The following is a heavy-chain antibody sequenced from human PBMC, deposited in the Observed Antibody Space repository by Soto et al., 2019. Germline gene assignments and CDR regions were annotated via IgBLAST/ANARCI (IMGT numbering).Heavy chain of an antibody. V-gene: IGHV1-46*01. D-gene: IGHD2-15*01. CDR2: IGPSGGST. CDR1: GYTFTSYY. CDR3: ARDRTSGGLFDY. Sequence: QVQLVQSGAEVKKPGASVKVSCKASGYTFTSYYMHWVRQAPGHGLEWMGMIGPSGGSTTYAQNFQGRVTMTKDTSTSTVYMEMSSMRPEDTAVYYCARDRTSGGLFDYWGQGTLVTVSS. J-gene: IGHJ4*02.